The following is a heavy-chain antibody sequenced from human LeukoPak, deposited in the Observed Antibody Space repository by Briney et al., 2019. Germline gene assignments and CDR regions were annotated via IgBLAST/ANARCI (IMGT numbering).Heavy chain of an antibody. J-gene: IGHJ6*02. Sequence: GGSLRLSCAASGFTVSTNYMSWVRQAPGKGLEWVSVIYTSGSTYYVDSVKGRFTISRDNSNTLYLQMNSLRAEDTAVFYCARVDCSSTSCYYGMDVWGQGTTVTVSS. D-gene: IGHD2-2*01. CDR3: ARVDCSSTSCYYGMDV. CDR1: GFTVSTNY. V-gene: IGHV3-66*01. CDR2: IYTSGST.